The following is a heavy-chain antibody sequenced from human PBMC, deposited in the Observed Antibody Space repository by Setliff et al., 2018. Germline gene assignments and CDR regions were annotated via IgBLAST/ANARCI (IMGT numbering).Heavy chain of an antibody. CDR1: GFSFRSYW. Sequence: GGSLRLSCAASGFSFRSYWMAWVRQAPGKGLEWVANTKEDGSEKHYVDSVKGRFTIFRDGSKNTLFLHMTSLRAEDTAVYYCAKPQVELRWGFESWGQGTPVTVSS. V-gene: IGHV3-7*03. J-gene: IGHJ4*02. CDR3: AKPQVELRWGFES. D-gene: IGHD1-7*01. CDR2: TKEDGSEK.